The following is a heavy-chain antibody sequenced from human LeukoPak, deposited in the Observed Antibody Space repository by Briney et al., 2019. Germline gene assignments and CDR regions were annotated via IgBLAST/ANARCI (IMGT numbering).Heavy chain of an antibody. D-gene: IGHD3-10*01. CDR3: ARARGYFDS. Sequence: SQTLSLTCAISGDSVPSNSAAWNWLTQSPSRGLEWLGRTYYRSKWYSEYAVSVKSRVTIKPDTSKNQFSLQLNYVTPEDTAVYYCARARGYFDSWGQGTLVTVSS. CDR2: TYYRSKWYS. CDR1: GDSVPSNSAA. V-gene: IGHV6-1*01. J-gene: IGHJ4*02.